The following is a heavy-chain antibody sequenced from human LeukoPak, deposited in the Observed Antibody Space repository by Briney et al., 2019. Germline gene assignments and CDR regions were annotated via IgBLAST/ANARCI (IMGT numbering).Heavy chain of an antibody. CDR1: GFTFSTYG. Sequence: PGGSLRLSCGASGFTFSTYGMHWVRQAPGKGLEWVAFIHYDRSDKYYADSVKGRFTISGDNSKNILYLQMNSLRVEDTAVYYCAKDRGGSLRFDPWGQGTLVTVSS. V-gene: IGHV3-30*02. CDR2: IHYDRSDK. D-gene: IGHD3-10*01. CDR3: AKDRGGSLRFDP. J-gene: IGHJ5*02.